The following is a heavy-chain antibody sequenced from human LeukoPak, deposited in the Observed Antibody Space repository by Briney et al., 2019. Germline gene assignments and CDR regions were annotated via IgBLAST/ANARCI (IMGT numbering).Heavy chain of an antibody. V-gene: IGHV3-7*01. CDR2: INQGGTEK. CDR3: AREDGYNTMNP. CDR1: GFTFSDHW. D-gene: IGHD5-24*01. J-gene: IGHJ5*02. Sequence: GGSLRLSCAAAGFTFSDHWISWVRQTPGMGLEWVANINQGGTEKQFVDSVKGRFTISRDNAKKSAYLQMNSLRAEDTAVYYCAREDGYNTMNPWGQGTLVTVSS.